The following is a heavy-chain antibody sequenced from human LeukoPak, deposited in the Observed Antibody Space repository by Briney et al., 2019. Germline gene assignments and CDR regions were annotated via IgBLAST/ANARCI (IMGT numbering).Heavy chain of an antibody. CDR1: GFTFSTYA. Sequence: GGSLRLSCAASGFTFSTYAMSWVRQAPGKGLEWVSVVSGTGGRTYYADSVKGRFTISRDNSKNTLYLQMNSLRAEDTAVYYCAKDLYGGHFDYWGQGTLVTVSS. CDR3: AKDLYGGHFDY. J-gene: IGHJ4*02. D-gene: IGHD4-23*01. V-gene: IGHV3-23*01. CDR2: VSGTGGRT.